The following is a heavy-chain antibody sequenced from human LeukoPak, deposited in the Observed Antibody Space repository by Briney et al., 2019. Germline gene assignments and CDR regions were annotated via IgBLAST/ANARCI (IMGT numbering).Heavy chain of an antibody. Sequence: GGSLRLSCAAPGFTFSTYSMNWARQAPGKGLEWVANIKQDGSEKYYVDSVKGRFTISRDNAKNSLYLQMNSLRAEDTAVYYCARTNQYYYGDDYWGQGTLVTVSS. CDR2: IKQDGSEK. V-gene: IGHV3-7*01. D-gene: IGHD3-10*01. CDR1: GFTFSTYS. CDR3: ARTNQYYYGDDY. J-gene: IGHJ4*02.